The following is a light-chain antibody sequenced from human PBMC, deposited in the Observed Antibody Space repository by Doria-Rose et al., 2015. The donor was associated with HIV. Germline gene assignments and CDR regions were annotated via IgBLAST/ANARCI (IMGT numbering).Light chain of an antibody. CDR2: AAS. J-gene: IGKJ5*01. V-gene: IGKV1-12*01. CDR3: QQSNSFPIT. Sequence: RVTITCRASEAISSWLVWYPQKPGKAPKVLTYAASTLQSGVPSRFSGSGFGTDFTLTISNLQPEDFATYYCQQSNSFPITFGQGTRLEIK. CDR1: EAISSW.